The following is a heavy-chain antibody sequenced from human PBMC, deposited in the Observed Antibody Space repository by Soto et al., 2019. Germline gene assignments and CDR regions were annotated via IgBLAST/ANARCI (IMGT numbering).Heavy chain of an antibody. Sequence: GGSLRLSCAAYGFTFSSYSMNWVRQAPGKGLEGVSSSSSSSSYIYYADSVKCRFTISRDNAKNSLYLQMNSLRAEDTAVYYCARATMSGGAFDIWGQGTMVTVSS. CDR1: GFTFSSYS. CDR2: SSSSSSYI. CDR3: ARATMSGGAFDI. D-gene: IGHD5-12*01. V-gene: IGHV3-21*01. J-gene: IGHJ3*02.